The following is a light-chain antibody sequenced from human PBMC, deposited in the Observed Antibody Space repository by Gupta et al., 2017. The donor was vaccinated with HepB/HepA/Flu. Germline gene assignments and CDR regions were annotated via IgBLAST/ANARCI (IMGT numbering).Light chain of an antibody. CDR2: AAS. V-gene: IGKV1D-8*01. CDR1: QGISSY. Sequence: VIWTTQSPSLLSASTGYRVTILCRMSQGISSYLAWYQQKPWKAPELLIYAASTFQSGVRSTLRGSGSGTDFTLSIRLMKSEDFATYYCQRYSGFPLTLGAGTKLELQ. J-gene: IGKJ4*01. CDR3: QRYSGFPLT.